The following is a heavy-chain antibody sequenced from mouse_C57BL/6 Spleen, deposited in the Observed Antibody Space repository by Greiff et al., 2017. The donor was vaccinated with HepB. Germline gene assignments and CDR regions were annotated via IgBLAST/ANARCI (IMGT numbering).Heavy chain of an antibody. D-gene: IGHD1-1*01. V-gene: IGHV1-81*01. CDR3: ARGRVITTVVGYFDV. CDR1: GYTFTSYG. CDR2: FYPRSGNT. Sequence: QVQLKESGAELARPGASVKLSCKASGYTFTSYGISWVKQRTGQGLEWIGEFYPRSGNTYYNEKFKGKATLTADKSSSTAYMELRSLTSEDSAVYFCARGRVITTVVGYFDVWGTGTTVTVSS. J-gene: IGHJ1*03.